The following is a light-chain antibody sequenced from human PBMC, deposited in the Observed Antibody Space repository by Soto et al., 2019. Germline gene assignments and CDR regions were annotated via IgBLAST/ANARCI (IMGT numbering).Light chain of an antibody. J-gene: IGKJ1*01. V-gene: IGKV3-20*01. Sequence: EIVLTQSPGTLSLSPGERATLSCRASQSISSSYLAWYQQKPGQAPRLLISSASSRATGIPDRFSGSGSGTDFTLTISRLEPEDFAVYYCQEYLQWPPGMFGQGTTVDMK. CDR1: QSISSSY. CDR3: QEYLQWPPGM. CDR2: SAS.